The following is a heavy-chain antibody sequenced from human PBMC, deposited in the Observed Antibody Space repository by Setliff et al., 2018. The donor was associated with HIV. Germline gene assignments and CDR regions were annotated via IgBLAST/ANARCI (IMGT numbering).Heavy chain of an antibody. V-gene: IGHV2-5*02. Sequence: SGPRGEPTQTLTLTCTFSGFSLSTSGAAVGWIRQPPGKALEWLAILYWDDDKRYTPSLNNRLTITKGTSKNQVVLTMTNVDPVDTATYFCARRAGSSWFRFYFDYWGQGALVTVS. J-gene: IGHJ4*02. D-gene: IGHD6-13*01. CDR1: GFSLSTSGAA. CDR2: LYWDDDK. CDR3: ARRAGSSWFRFYFDY.